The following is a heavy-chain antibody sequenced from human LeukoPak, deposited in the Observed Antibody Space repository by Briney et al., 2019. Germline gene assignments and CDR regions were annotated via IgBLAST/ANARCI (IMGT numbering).Heavy chain of an antibody. CDR2: IYYSGST. V-gene: IGHV4-39*01. CDR3: ARLKLADYYYDGSGYYYRAYFDY. CDR1: GGSISSSSYY. J-gene: IGHJ4*02. Sequence: SETLSLTCTVSGGSISSSSYYWGWIRQPPGKGLEWLGSIYYSGSTYYNPSLKSRVTISVDTSKNQFSLRLSSVTAADTAVYYCARLKLADYYYDGSGYYYRAYFDYWGQGTLVTVSS. D-gene: IGHD3-22*01.